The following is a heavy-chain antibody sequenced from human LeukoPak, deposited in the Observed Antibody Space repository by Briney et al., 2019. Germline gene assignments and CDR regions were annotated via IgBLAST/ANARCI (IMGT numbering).Heavy chain of an antibody. CDR1: GDSLSSNSAA. CDR2: TYYRSKLYN. J-gene: IGHJ5*01. Sequence: SQTLSLTCAISGDSLSSNSAAWHWVRQSPSRGLEWLGRTYYRSKLYNDYAVTVKSLITINPDTSKNQFSLQLNSVTPEDTAFYYCARSSGWFDYWGQGTLVTVSS. D-gene: IGHD6-19*01. V-gene: IGHV6-1*01. CDR3: ARSSGWFDY.